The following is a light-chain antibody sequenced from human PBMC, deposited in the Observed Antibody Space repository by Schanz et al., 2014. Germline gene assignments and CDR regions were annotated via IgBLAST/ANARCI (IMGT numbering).Light chain of an antibody. CDR1: SSNIGRNT. J-gene: IGLJ3*02. CDR2: SNT. V-gene: IGLV1-44*01. Sequence: QSVLTQPPSASGTPGQRVTISCSGSSSNIGRNTVNWYQHLPGTAPKLLIYSNTLRPSGVPDRFSNSKSGTSASLAISGLQAEDEADYYCQSYDNSLSGVFGGGTKVTVL. CDR3: QSYDNSLSGV.